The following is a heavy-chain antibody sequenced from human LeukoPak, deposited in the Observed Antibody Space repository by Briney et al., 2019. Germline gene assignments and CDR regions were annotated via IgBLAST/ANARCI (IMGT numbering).Heavy chain of an antibody. CDR3: PHRYLFGEFYYFDY. CDR2: IYWDDDK. Sequence: SGPTLVNPTQTLTLTCTFSGFSLSTSGVGVGWIRQPPGKALEWLALIYWDDDKRYSPSLKSRLTITKDTSKNQVVLTMTSMDPVDTATYYCPHRYLFGEFYYFDYWGQGTLVTGSP. D-gene: IGHD3-10*01. J-gene: IGHJ4*02. V-gene: IGHV2-5*02. CDR1: GFSLSTSGVG.